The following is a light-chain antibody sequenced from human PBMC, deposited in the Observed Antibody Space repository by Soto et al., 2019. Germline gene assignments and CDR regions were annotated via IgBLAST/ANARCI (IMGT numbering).Light chain of an antibody. CDR1: SGSVSTDYY. CDR3: RLYMGSAFWV. J-gene: IGLJ3*02. CDR2: NTN. V-gene: IGLV8-61*01. Sequence: QTVVTQEPPFSVSPGWTVTLTCGLSSGSVSTDYYPSWYQQTPGQAPRTLIYNTNTRSSGVPDRFSGSILGNKAALTITGAQADEESDYYCRLYMGSAFWVFGGGTKVTVL.